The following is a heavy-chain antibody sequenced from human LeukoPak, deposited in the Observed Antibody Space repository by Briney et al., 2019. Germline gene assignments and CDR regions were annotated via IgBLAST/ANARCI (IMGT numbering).Heavy chain of an antibody. D-gene: IGHD4-17*01. CDR1: GYTFSDFY. CDR2: LNPYPGAT. CDR3: VTATVTHTRDP. J-gene: IGHJ5*02. Sequence: ASVKVSCQPSGYTFSDFYLHWVRHAPGQRLEWMGWLNPYPGATITAQRFQGRVTLTWDTSIATGFMELTSLRSDDTAVYYCVTATVTHTRDPWGQGTLVTVSS. V-gene: IGHV1-2*02.